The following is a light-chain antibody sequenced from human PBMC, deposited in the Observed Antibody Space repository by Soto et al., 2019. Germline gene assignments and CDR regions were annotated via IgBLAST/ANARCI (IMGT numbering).Light chain of an antibody. CDR1: QSVSRD. CDR2: DAS. J-gene: IGKJ1*01. Sequence: EIVITQSPATLSVSPGERATLSCGASQSVSRDLAWYQQKPGQAPRLLIYDASTRATGIPARFSGGGSGTEFTLTIRSLQSEDFAIYYCQHYNNWPRTFGQGTKVDIK. CDR3: QHYNNWPRT. V-gene: IGKV3-15*01.